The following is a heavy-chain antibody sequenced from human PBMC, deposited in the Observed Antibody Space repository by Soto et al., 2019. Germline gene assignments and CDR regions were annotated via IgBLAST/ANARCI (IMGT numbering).Heavy chain of an antibody. CDR2: IYYSGST. D-gene: IGHD1-7*01. Sequence: SETLSLTCTVSGGSISSGGYYWSWIRQHPGKGLEWIGYIYYSGSTYYNPSLKSRVTISVDTSKNQFSLKLSSVTAADTAAYYCARGAEIRNYVVQRRFDPWGQRTLVTVSS. J-gene: IGHJ5*02. CDR3: ARGAEIRNYVVQRRFDP. V-gene: IGHV4-31*03. CDR1: GGSISSGGYY.